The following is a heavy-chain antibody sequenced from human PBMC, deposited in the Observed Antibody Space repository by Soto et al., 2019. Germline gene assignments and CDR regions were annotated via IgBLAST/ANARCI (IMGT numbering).Heavy chain of an antibody. CDR2: IIPIFGTA. D-gene: IGHD4-17*01. J-gene: IGHJ6*02. V-gene: IGHV1-69*12. CDR1: GGTFSSYA. CDR3: ARGGTTTVTTTGPYGMDV. Sequence: QVQLVQSGAEVKKPGSSVKVSCKASGGTFSSYAISWVRQAPGQGLEWMGGIIPIFGTANYAQKFQGRVTITADESTSTAYMELSSLRSEDTAVYYCARGGTTTVTTTGPYGMDVWGQGTTVTVSS.